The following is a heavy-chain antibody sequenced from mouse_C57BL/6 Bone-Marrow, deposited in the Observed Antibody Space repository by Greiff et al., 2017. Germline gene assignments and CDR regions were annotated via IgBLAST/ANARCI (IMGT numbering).Heavy chain of an antibody. Sequence: VKLVESGAELARPGASVKLSCKASGYTFTSYGISWVKQRTGQGLEWIGEIYPRSGNTYYNEKFKGKATLTADKSSSTAYMELRSLTSEDSAVYFCARLTYYGSSYGAYWGQGTLVTVSA. CDR3: ARLTYYGSSYGAY. CDR2: IYPRSGNT. CDR1: GYTFTSYG. D-gene: IGHD1-1*01. V-gene: IGHV1-81*01. J-gene: IGHJ3*01.